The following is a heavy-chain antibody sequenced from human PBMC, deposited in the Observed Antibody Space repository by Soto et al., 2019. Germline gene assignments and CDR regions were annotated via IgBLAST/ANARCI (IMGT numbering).Heavy chain of an antibody. D-gene: IGHD3-3*01. V-gene: IGHV3-30*18. CDR2: ISHAGSNK. Sequence: VGTLRLSCAASGFTFSSYGMRWVRQAPGKGLEWVAVISHAGSNKYYADSVKGRFTISRDNSKNTLYQQMNSLRAEDTAVYYCANWETYYDFWSGWNYYCMDVWGQGTMVTVSS. CDR3: ANWETYYDFWSGWNYYCMDV. CDR1: GFTFSSYG. J-gene: IGHJ6*02.